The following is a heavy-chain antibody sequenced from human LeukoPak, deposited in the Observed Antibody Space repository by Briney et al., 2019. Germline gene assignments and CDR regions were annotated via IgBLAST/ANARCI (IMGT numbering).Heavy chain of an antibody. V-gene: IGHV4-38-2*02. J-gene: IGHJ5*02. CDR2: IYHSGST. CDR1: GYSISSGYY. Sequence: PSETLSLTCTVSGYSISSGYYWGWIRQPPGKGLEWIGSIYHSGSTYYNPSLKSRVTISVDTSKNQFSLKLSSVTAADTAVYYCARDGVLPAARVTWFDPWGQGTLVTVSS. D-gene: IGHD2-2*01. CDR3: ARDGVLPAARVTWFDP.